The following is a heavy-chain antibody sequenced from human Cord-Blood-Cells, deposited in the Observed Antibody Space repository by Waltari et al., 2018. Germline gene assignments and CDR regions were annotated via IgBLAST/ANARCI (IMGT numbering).Heavy chain of an antibody. Sequence: QVQLVQSGAEVKKPGSSVKVSCKASGGTFSSYTISWVRQAPGQGLEWMGRIIPILGIANYAQKFQGRVTITADKSTSTAYMELSSLGSEDTAVYYCARESLVATYYFDYWGQGTLVTVSS. CDR3: ARESLVATYYFDY. CDR1: GGTFSSYT. J-gene: IGHJ4*02. V-gene: IGHV1-69*08. D-gene: IGHD5-12*01. CDR2: IIPILGIA.